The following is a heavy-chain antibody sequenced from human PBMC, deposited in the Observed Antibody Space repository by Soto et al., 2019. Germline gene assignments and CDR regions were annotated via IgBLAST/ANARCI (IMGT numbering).Heavy chain of an antibody. CDR1: GDTFNSYV. Sequence: QVQLVQSGAEVKRPGSSVKVSCESSGDTFNSYVIRWVRQAPGQGLEWMGGIIPIIGVTHYAQKFQGSVTISALSSAGTAYMELTNLGIEDTARYYCARESLGAKGADHWGQGTLVTVSS. J-gene: IGHJ4*02. CDR3: ARESLGAKGADH. V-gene: IGHV1-69*17. CDR2: IIPIIGVT. D-gene: IGHD3-16*01.